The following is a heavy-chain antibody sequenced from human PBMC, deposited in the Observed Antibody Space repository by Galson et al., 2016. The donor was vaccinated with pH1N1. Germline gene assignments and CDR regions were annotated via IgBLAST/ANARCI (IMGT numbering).Heavy chain of an antibody. D-gene: IGHD3-9*01. Sequence: SVKVSCKASGFTFSNHGINWVRQAPGQGLEWMGWINTKTGNPTYAQGFTGRFVFSLDTSVNTAYLQIKSLKADDTAVYYCARETPSPSPTVLRYFDWSRGLSAFDMWGRGTLGTVSS. J-gene: IGHJ3*02. V-gene: IGHV7-4-1*02. CDR3: ARETPSPSPTVLRYFDWSRGLSAFDM. CDR2: INTKTGNP. CDR1: GFTFSNHG.